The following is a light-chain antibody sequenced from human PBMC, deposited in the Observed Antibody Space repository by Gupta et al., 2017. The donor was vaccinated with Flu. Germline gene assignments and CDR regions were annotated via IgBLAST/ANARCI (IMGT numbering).Light chain of an antibody. Sequence: EIVMTQSPATLSVSPGERATLSCRASQSISNNLARYQHKPGRGPGLLIYGASIRATGVPARFSGSGSATEFTLTITSLQSEDFAVYFCQQYDRWPLTFGQGTKVEIK. V-gene: IGKV3-15*01. J-gene: IGKJ1*01. CDR1: QSISNN. CDR2: GAS. CDR3: QQYDRWPLT.